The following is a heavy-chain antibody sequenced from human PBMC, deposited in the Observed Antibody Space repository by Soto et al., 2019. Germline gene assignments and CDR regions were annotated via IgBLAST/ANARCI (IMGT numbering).Heavy chain of an antibody. D-gene: IGHD2-15*01. V-gene: IGHV3-15*01. Sequence: GGSLRLSCAASGFTFSDAWMSWVRQAPGKGLDWVGRIKSKSDGGTTEYAAPVRGRFTISRDDSKNTLYLQMNSLKTEDTAVYYCTTDLWRTDVVVGSTGYFNPWGQGTPVTVSS. J-gene: IGHJ5*02. CDR1: GFTFSDAW. CDR3: TTDLWRTDVVVGSTGYFNP. CDR2: IKSKSDGGTT.